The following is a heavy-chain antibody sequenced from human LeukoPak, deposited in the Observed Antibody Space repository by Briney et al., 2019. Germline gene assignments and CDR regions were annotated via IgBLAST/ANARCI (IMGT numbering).Heavy chain of an antibody. V-gene: IGHV4-39*07. J-gene: IGHJ6*02. CDR1: GGSISSSSYY. CDR3: ARLGSLCTIWSGYSCYYYGMDV. Sequence: PSETLSLTCTVSGGSISSSSYYWGWIRQPPGKGLEWIGSIYYSGSTNYNPSLKSRVTISVDTSKNQFSLKLSSVTAADTAVYYCARLGSLCTIWSGYSCYYYGMDVWGQGTTVTVSS. D-gene: IGHD3-3*01. CDR2: IYYSGST.